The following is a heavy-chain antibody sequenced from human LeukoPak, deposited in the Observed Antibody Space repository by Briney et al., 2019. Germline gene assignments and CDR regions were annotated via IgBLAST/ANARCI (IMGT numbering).Heavy chain of an antibody. D-gene: IGHD6-13*01. CDR2: INPNSGGT. V-gene: IGHV1-2*02. CDR1: GYTFTGYY. Sequence: ASVKVSCKASGYTFTGYYMHWVRQAPGQGLEWMGWINPNSGGTNYAQKFQGRVTMTRDTSISTAYMELSRLRSDDTAVYYCARDSGVRSAGTLAAFDIRGQGTMVTVSS. CDR3: ARDSGVRSAGTLAAFDI. J-gene: IGHJ3*02.